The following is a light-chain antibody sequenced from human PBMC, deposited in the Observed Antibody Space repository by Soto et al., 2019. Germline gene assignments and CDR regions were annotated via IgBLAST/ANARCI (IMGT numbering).Light chain of an antibody. CDR3: LSYTVSRSYV. J-gene: IGLJ1*01. V-gene: IGLV2-14*01. CDR1: SSDIGAYDH. CDR2: SVS. Sequence: QSVLTQPASVSGSPGQSITISCSGTSSDIGAYDHVAWFQQFPGKTPKLVIYSVSNRPSGVSYRFSGSKSGNTASLTISGLQADDEADYYCLSYTVSRSYVCXPGTKVTVL.